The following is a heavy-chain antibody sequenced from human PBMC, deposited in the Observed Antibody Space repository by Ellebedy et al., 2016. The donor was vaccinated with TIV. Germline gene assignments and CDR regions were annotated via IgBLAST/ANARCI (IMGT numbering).Heavy chain of an antibody. V-gene: IGHV3-30-3*01. Sequence: GGSLRLXCAASGFTFSSYAMHWVRQAPGKGLEWVAVISYDGSNKYYADSVKGRFTISRDNSKNTLYLQMNSLRAEDTAVYYCARDPSFGADYYYYMDVWGKGTTVTVSS. CDR1: GFTFSSYA. CDR3: ARDPSFGADYYYYMDV. CDR2: ISYDGSNK. D-gene: IGHD3-3*01. J-gene: IGHJ6*03.